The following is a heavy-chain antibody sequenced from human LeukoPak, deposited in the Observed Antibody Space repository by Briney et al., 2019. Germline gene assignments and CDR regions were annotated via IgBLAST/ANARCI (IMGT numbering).Heavy chain of an antibody. D-gene: IGHD2-2*01. CDR2: IKQDGSEK. CDR1: GFTFSSYA. CDR3: AREPDPHCSSTSCHGYFQH. Sequence: GGSLRLSCAASGFTFSSYAMSWVRQAPGKGLEWVANIKQDGSEKYYVDSVKGRFTISRDNAKSSLYLQMNSLRAEDTAVYYCAREPDPHCSSTSCHGYFQHWGQGTLVTVSS. V-gene: IGHV3-7*01. J-gene: IGHJ1*01.